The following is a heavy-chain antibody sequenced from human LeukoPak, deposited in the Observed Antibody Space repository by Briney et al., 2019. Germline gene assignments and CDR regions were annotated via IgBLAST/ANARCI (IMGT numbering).Heavy chain of an antibody. V-gene: IGHV3-7*01. J-gene: IGHJ3*02. CDR2: IVQDGSEM. D-gene: IGHD3-10*01. Sequence: GVSLRLSCAASEVTFSGTWMSWVRQVPGKGLEWVANIVQDGSEMYYVDSVKGRFTVSRDNAKNSMYVQMNSLRVEDTAVYYCAREYMGSYDIWGQGTMVTVSS. CDR3: AREYMGSYDI. CDR1: EVTFSGTW.